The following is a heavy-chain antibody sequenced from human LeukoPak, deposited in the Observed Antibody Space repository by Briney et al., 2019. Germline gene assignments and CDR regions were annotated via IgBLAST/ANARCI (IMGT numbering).Heavy chain of an antibody. J-gene: IGHJ4*02. Sequence: ASVKVSCKASGYTFIGYYIHWVRQAPGQGLEWMGWIDPNSGGTKYAQKFQGRVTMTRDTSITTTYMELSSLRSDDTAVYFCARNYMYGDDFWGQGTTVTVSS. CDR1: GYTFIGYY. CDR3: ARNYMYGDDF. D-gene: IGHD2-8*01. V-gene: IGHV1-2*02. CDR2: IDPNSGGT.